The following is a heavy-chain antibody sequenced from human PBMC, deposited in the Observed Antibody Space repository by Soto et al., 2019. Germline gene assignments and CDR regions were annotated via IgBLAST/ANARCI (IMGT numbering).Heavy chain of an antibody. CDR2: ISAYNGNT. CDR3: ARAAPRAPPDYGDYYFDY. V-gene: IGHV1-18*01. D-gene: IGHD4-17*01. CDR1: GYTFTSYG. Sequence: QVQLVQSGAEVKKPGASVKVSCKASGYTFTSYGISWVRQAPGQGLEWMGWISAYNGNTNYAQKLQGRVTMTTDTSTSTAYMELRRLRSDDTAVYYCARAAPRAPPDYGDYYFDYWGQGTLVTVS. J-gene: IGHJ4*02.